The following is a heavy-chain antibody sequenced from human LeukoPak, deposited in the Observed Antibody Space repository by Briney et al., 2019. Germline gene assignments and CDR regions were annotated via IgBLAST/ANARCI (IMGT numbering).Heavy chain of an antibody. Sequence: VASVKVSCKVSGYTLTELSMHWVRQAPGKGLEWMGGFDPEDGETIYAQKFQGRVTMTEDTSTDTAYMELSSLRSEDTAVYYCATLYYGSGHDAFDIWGQGTMVTVSS. D-gene: IGHD3-10*01. CDR3: ATLYYGSGHDAFDI. J-gene: IGHJ3*02. V-gene: IGHV1-24*01. CDR2: FDPEDGET. CDR1: GYTLTELS.